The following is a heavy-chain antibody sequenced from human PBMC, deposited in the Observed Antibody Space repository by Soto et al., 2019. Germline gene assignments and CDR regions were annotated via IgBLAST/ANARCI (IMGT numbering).Heavy chain of an antibody. J-gene: IGHJ6*02. CDR1: GFTFSSYG. Sequence: QVQLVESGGGVVQPGRSLRLSCAASGFTFSSYGMHWVRQAPGKGLEWVALIWYDGSNKYYADSVKGRFTISRDNSKNPLYLQMNSLRAEDTAVYYCARPAEPLWWQYGMDVWGQGTTVTVSS. V-gene: IGHV3-33*01. D-gene: IGHD5-12*01. CDR2: IWYDGSNK. CDR3: ARPAEPLWWQYGMDV.